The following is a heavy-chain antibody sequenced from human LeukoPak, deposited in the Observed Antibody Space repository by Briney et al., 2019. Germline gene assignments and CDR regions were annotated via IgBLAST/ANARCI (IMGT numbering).Heavy chain of an antibody. V-gene: IGHV1-69*05. CDR1: GGTFSSYA. Sequence: ASVKVSCKASGGTFSSYAISWVRQAPGQGLEWMGRIIPIFGTANYAQKFQGRVTITTDESTSTAYMELSSLRSEDTAVCYCARDPILWGGYYYGNYFDYWGQGTLVTVSS. D-gene: IGHD3-22*01. CDR2: IIPIFGTA. CDR3: ARDPILWGGYYYGNYFDY. J-gene: IGHJ4*02.